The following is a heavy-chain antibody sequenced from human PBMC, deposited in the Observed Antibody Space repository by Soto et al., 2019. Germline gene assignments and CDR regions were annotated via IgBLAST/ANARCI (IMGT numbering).Heavy chain of an antibody. CDR3: ARLSTYGSGSYISGYYYYYYMDV. V-gene: IGHV4-59*08. Sequence: SETLSLTCTVSGGSISSYYWSWIRQPPGKGLEWIGYIYYSGSTNYNPSLKSRVTISVDTSKNQFSLKLSSVTAADTAVYYCARLSTYGSGSYISGYYYYYYMDVWGKGTTVTVSS. CDR2: IYYSGST. J-gene: IGHJ6*03. CDR1: GGSISSYY. D-gene: IGHD3-10*01.